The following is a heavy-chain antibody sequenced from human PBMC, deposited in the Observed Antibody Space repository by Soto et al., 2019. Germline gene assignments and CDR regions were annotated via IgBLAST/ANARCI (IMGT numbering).Heavy chain of an antibody. V-gene: IGHV3-7*03. CDR2: IKQDGSEK. CDR1: GFTFSRYW. Sequence: PGGSLRLSCAASGFTFSRYWMSWVRQAPGRGLEWVANIKQDGSEKYYVASVKGRFTMSKDNVKNSLYLQMNSLRAEDTALYYCARVRYGGNSYYFDYWGQGTQVTSPQ. CDR3: ARVRYGGNSYYFDY. D-gene: IGHD4-17*01. J-gene: IGHJ4*02.